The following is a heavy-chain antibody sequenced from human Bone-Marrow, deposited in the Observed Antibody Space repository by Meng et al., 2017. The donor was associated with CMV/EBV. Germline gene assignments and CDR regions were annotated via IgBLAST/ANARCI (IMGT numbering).Heavy chain of an antibody. D-gene: IGHD6-6*01. J-gene: IGHJ5*02. V-gene: IGHV1-2*02. CDR2: INPNSGGT. CDR1: GYTFTGYY. CDR3: ARTPSSSSLGFS. Sequence: ASMKVSCKASGYTFTGYYMHWVRQAPGQGLEWMGWINPNSGGTNYAQKFQGRVTMTRDTSISTAYMELSRLRSDDTAVYYCARTPSSSSLGFSWGQGTLVTVSS.